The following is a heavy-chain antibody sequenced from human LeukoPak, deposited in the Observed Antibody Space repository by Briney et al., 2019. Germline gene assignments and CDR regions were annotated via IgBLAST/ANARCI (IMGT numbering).Heavy chain of an antibody. CDR2: IYYSGST. Sequence: PSETLSLTCTVSGGSISSSSYYCGWIRQPPGKGLEWIGSIYYSGSTYYNPSLKSRVTISVDTSKNQFSLKLSSVTAADTAVYYCARQDYYYDSSGYFDAFDIWGQGTMVTVSS. D-gene: IGHD3-22*01. J-gene: IGHJ3*02. V-gene: IGHV4-39*01. CDR1: GGSISSSSYY. CDR3: ARQDYYYDSSGYFDAFDI.